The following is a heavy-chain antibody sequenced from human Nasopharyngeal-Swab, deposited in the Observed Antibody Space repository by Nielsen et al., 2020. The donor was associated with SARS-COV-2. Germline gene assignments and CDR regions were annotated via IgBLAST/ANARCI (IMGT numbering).Heavy chain of an antibody. J-gene: IGHJ5*02. V-gene: IGHV3-53*01. CDR1: GFTVSSNY. D-gene: IGHD2-15*01. CDR2: IYSGGST. CDR3: ARDQVYCSGGSCYPYNWFDP. Sequence: GESLKISCAASGFTVSSNYMSWVRQAPGKGLEWVSVIYSGGSTYYADSVKGRFTISRDNSKNTLYLQMNSLRAEDTAVYYCARDQVYCSGGSCYPYNWFDPWGQGTLVTVSS.